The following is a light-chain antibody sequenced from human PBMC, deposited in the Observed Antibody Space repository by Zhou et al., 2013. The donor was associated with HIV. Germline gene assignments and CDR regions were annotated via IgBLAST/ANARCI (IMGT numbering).Light chain of an antibody. J-gene: IGKJ1*01. CDR2: SAS. CDR3: QKYDNAPRT. V-gene: IGKV1-27*01. Sequence: DIQMTQSPSSLSASVGDRVTITCRATQGIRNSLAWYQQKPGKVPKLLMYSASVLQSGVPSRFSGSGSGTNFTLTINSLQPEDVATYFCQKYDNAPRTFGQGTRVEIK. CDR1: QGIRNS.